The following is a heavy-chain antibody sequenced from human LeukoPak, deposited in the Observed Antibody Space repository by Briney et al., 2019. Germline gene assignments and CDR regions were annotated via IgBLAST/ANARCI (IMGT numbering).Heavy chain of an antibody. V-gene: IGHV3-21*01. Sequence: PGGSLRLSCAASGFTFSSYSMSWVRQAPGKGLEWVSSISSSSSYIYYADSVKGRFTISRDNAKNSLYLQMNSLRAEDTAVYYCARVGGNEADYYYYYMDVWGKGTTVTVSS. D-gene: IGHD3-3*01. CDR3: ARVGGNEADYYYYYMDV. J-gene: IGHJ6*03. CDR2: ISSSSSYI. CDR1: GFTFSSYS.